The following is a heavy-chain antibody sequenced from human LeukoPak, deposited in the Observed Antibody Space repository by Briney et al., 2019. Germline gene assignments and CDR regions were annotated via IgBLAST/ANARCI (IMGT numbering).Heavy chain of an antibody. CDR1: GYIFTSYW. CDR2: IYPGDSDT. CDR3: ATRATVTGGAFDI. D-gene: IGHD4-11*01. V-gene: IGHV5-51*01. J-gene: IGHJ3*02. Sequence: GESLKISCKGSGYIFTSYWVGWVRQMPGKGLEWMGIIYPGDSDTRYSPSFQGQVTISADKSISTAYLQWSSLKASDTAMYYCATRATVTGGAFDIWGQGTMVTVSS.